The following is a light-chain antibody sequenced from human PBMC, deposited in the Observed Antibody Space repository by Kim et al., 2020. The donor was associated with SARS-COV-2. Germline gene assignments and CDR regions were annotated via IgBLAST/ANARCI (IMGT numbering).Light chain of an antibody. V-gene: IGLV3-19*01. CDR2: GQN. CDR3: NSRDSSSNYV. Sequence: VALGKTVRITCQGDSLRTYYASWYQQKAGQAPVLVIFGQNKRPSGIPDRFSGSSSGNTASLTISGAQAEDEADYYCNSRDSSSNYVFGTGTKVTVL. J-gene: IGLJ1*01. CDR1: SLRTYY.